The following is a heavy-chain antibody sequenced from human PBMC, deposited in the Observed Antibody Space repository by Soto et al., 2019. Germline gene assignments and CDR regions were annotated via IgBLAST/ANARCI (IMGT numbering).Heavy chain of an antibody. CDR2: ISSSSDYI. V-gene: IGHV3-21*01. J-gene: IGHJ4*02. Sequence: PGGSLRLSCAASGFTFRSYSMNWVRQAPGKGLEWVSSISSSSDYIYYADSVKGRFTISRDNAKNFLYLQMNSLRAEDTAVYYCARDTPTAPFDSWGQGTLVTVPQ. CDR3: ARDTPTAPFDS. CDR1: GFTFRSYS. D-gene: IGHD4-17*01.